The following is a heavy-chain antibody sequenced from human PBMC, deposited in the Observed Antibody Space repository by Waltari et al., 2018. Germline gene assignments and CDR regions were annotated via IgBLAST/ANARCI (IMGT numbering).Heavy chain of an antibody. CDR3: ARDAYCGGDCYMYYFDY. CDR1: GFTFSSYA. D-gene: IGHD2-21*01. V-gene: IGHV3-30*01. Sequence: QVQLVESGGGVVQLGRSLRLSCAASGFTFSSYAMHWVRQAPGKGLEWVAVISYDGSNKYYADSVKGRFTISRDNSKNTLYLQMNSLRAEDTAVYYCARDAYCGGDCYMYYFDYWGQGTLVIVSS. J-gene: IGHJ4*02. CDR2: ISYDGSNK.